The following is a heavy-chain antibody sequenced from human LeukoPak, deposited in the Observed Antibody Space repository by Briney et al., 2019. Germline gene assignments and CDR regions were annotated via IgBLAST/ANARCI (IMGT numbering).Heavy chain of an antibody. J-gene: IGHJ4*02. CDR2: MSWKNGSV. CDR3: ARGNGTTRAYIDY. D-gene: IGHD2/OR15-2a*01. Sequence: GGSLRLSCAAAGFTFNEHAMHWVRQAPRKCLEWVSGMSWKNGSVDYAVSVRGRFTISRDNAKNSLYLQMNSLRTEDMALYYCARGNGTTRAYIDYWGQGNMVTVYS. CDR1: GFTFNEHA. V-gene: IGHV3-9*03.